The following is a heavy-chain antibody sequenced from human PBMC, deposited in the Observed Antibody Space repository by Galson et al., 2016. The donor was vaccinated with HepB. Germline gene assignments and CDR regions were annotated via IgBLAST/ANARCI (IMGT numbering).Heavy chain of an antibody. Sequence: SLRLSCAASGFTLNNYVMTWVRQAPGKGLEWVSGFSGSGDSTHVAASVKGRFTISRDNSKNTLFLQMKSLRAEDTAVYYCAKGISAFSDFWSGLLGDGDHYFYALDVWGRGTTVTVSS. CDR1: GFTLNNYV. CDR2: FSGSGDST. V-gene: IGHV3-23*01. J-gene: IGHJ6*02. CDR3: AKGISAFSDFWSGLLGDGDHYFYALDV. D-gene: IGHD3-3*01.